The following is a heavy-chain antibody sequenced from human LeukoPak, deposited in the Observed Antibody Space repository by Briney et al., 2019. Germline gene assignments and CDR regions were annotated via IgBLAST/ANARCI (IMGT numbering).Heavy chain of an antibody. J-gene: IGHJ4*02. Sequence: SETLSLTCTVSGNSISSSNYYWGWIRQPPGKGLEWIGSIYYSGSTYYNPSLKSRVTISVDTSKNQFSLKLSSVTAADTAVYYCSHSSSWSRFDYWGQGTLVTVSS. CDR1: GNSISSSNYY. CDR3: SHSSSWSRFDY. D-gene: IGHD6-13*01. V-gene: IGHV4-39*01. CDR2: IYYSGST.